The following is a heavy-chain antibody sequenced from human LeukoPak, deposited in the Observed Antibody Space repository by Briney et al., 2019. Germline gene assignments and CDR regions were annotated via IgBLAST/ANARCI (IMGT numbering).Heavy chain of an antibody. CDR3: ARRDPRWYDFDS. CDR2: IYYSGSS. CDR1: GGSISGYH. V-gene: IGHV4-59*08. D-gene: IGHD4-23*01. J-gene: IGHJ4*01. Sequence: SETLSLTCNVSGGSISGYHWSWIRQPPGKGLEWLGYIYYSGSSNYNPSLKSRVTISADTSKNQFSLKLSSVTAADTAVYYCARRDPRWYDFDSWGQGTLVTVSS.